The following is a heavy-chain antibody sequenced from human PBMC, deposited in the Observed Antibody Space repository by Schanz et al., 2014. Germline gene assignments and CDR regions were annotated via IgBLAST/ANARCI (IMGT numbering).Heavy chain of an antibody. Sequence: QVRLVESGGGVVQPGRSLRLSCAASGFTLSSYGMHWVRQAPGKGLEWVALVSSDGNNDYYTDSVKGRFTISRDNSKNTLYLQMNSLRAEDTGLYFCARGGSGSHYRLDYWGQGTLVTVSS. CDR3: ARGGSGSHYRLDY. J-gene: IGHJ4*02. CDR1: GFTLSSYG. CDR2: VSSDGNND. D-gene: IGHD1-26*01. V-gene: IGHV3-30*03.